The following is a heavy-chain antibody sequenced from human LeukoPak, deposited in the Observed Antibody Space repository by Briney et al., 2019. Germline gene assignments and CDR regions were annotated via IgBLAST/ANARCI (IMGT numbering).Heavy chain of an antibody. J-gene: IGHJ5*02. Sequence: GGSLRLSCAASGFTFSSYSMNWVRQAPGKGLEWVSSISSSSSYIYYADSVKGRFTISRDNAKNSLYLQMNSLRAEDTAVYYCARATIVVVPAPYNWFDPWGQGTLVTVSS. D-gene: IGHD2-2*01. CDR3: ARATIVVVPAPYNWFDP. CDR2: ISSSSSYI. V-gene: IGHV3-21*01. CDR1: GFTFSSYS.